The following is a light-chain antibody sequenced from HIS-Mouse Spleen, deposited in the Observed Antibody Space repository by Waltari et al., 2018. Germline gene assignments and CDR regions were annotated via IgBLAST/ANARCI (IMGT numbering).Light chain of an antibody. J-gene: IGLJ2*01. CDR2: RDS. CDR1: NTGRKN. Sequence: SYELTQPLSVSVALGQTARITCGGNNTGRKNVHWYQKKPGQAPALVMYRDSNRPSGIPERFSGSNSGNTATLTISGAQAGDEADYYCQVWDSRTVVFGGGTKLTVL. V-gene: IGLV3-9*01. CDR3: QVWDSRTVV.